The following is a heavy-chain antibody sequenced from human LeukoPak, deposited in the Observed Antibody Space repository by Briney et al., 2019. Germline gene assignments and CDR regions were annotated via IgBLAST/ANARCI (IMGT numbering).Heavy chain of an antibody. Sequence: GGSPRLSCAASGFTFSSSAMSWVRQAPGKGLEWVSAISNNGGYTYYADSVQGRFTISRDNSKSALCLQMNSLRAEDTAVYYCAKQLGYCSDGSCYFPYWGQGTLVTVSS. CDR3: AKQLGYCSDGSCYFPY. V-gene: IGHV3-23*01. J-gene: IGHJ4*02. CDR2: ISNNGGYT. CDR1: GFTFSSSA. D-gene: IGHD2-15*01.